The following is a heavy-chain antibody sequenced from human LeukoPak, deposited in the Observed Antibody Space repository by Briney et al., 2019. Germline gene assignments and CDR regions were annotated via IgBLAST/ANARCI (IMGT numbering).Heavy chain of an antibody. CDR3: ARDTAHDAFDI. CDR2: IYSGGST. V-gene: IGHV3-53*01. CDR1: GFTVSSNY. D-gene: IGHD5-18*01. Sequence: GGSLRLSCAASGFTVSSNYMSWVRQAPGKGLEWVSVIYSGGSTYYADSVKGRFTISRDNSKNTLHLQMNSLRAEDTAVYYCARDTAHDAFDIWGQGTMVTVSS. J-gene: IGHJ3*02.